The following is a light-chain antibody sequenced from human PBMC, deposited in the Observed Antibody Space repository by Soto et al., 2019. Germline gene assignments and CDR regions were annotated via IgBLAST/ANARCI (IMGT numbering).Light chain of an antibody. Sequence: EIVLTQSPATLSLSPGERATLSCRASQSIGYSLAWYQEKPGQAPRLLIYDASIRATGIPARFSGSWSGTDFTLTINGLEPEDSAVYYCQQYNNWPPFTFGPGTKVAI. CDR3: QQYNNWPPFT. CDR1: QSIGYS. CDR2: DAS. J-gene: IGKJ3*01. V-gene: IGKV3-11*01.